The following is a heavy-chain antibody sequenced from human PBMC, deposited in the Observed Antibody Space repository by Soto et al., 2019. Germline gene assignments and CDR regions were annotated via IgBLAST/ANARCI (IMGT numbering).Heavy chain of an antibody. V-gene: IGHV4-59*12. CDR1: GGSICSYY. CDR3: ARGPNWFDP. J-gene: IGHJ5*02. CDR2: IYYSGST. Sequence: SETLSLTCTVSGGSICSYYWSWIRQPPGKGLEWIGYIYYSGSTNYNPSLKSRVTISVDRSKNQFSLKLSSVTAADTAVYYCARGPNWFDPWGQGTLVTVSS.